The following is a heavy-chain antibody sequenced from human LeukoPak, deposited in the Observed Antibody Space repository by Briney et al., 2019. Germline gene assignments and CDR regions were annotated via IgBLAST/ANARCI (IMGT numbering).Heavy chain of an antibody. D-gene: IGHD6-13*01. Sequence: SETLSLTCTVSGCSVSSYYWSWIRQPAGKGLEWIGRISTSGSTNYNPSLKSRVTMSVDTSKNQFSLKLSSVTAADTAVYYCARVPRSIAAAGWFDPWGQGTLVTVSS. CDR2: ISTSGST. J-gene: IGHJ5*02. CDR3: ARVPRSIAAAGWFDP. V-gene: IGHV4-4*07. CDR1: GCSVSSYY.